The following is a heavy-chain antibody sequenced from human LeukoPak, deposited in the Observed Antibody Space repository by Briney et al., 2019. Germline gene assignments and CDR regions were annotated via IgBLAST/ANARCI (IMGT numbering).Heavy chain of an antibody. CDR3: ATLGDVLRLFPLISLDGMDV. J-gene: IGHJ6*02. CDR2: MNPNSGNT. CDR1: GYTFTSYD. D-gene: IGHD3-3*01. V-gene: IGHV1-8*03. Sequence: ASVKVSCKASGYTFTSYDINWVRQATGQGLEWMGWMNPNSGNTGYAQKFQGRVTITRNTSISTAYMELRSLRSDDTAVYYCATLGDVLRLFPLISLDGMDVWGQGTTVTVSS.